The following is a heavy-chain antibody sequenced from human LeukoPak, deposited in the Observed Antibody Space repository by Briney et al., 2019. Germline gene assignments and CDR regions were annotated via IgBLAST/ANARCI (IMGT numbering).Heavy chain of an antibody. Sequence: SETLSLTCTVSGGSISSSSYYWGWIRQPPGKGLEWIGSIYYSGSTYYNPSLKSRVTISVDTSKNQFSLKLSSVTAANTAVYYCARADGYNNLGFDPWGQGTLVTVSS. CDR1: GGSISSSSYY. V-gene: IGHV4-39*07. D-gene: IGHD5-24*01. CDR3: ARADGYNNLGFDP. J-gene: IGHJ5*02. CDR2: IYYSGST.